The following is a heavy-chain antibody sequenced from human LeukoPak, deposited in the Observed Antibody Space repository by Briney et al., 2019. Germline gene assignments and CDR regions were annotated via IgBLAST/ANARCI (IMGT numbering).Heavy chain of an antibody. J-gene: IGHJ4*02. Sequence: GESLKISRKGSGYSFTSYWISWVRQMPGKGLEWMGRIDPSDSYTNYSPSFQGHVTISADKSISTAYLQWSSLKASDTAMYYCARRRYDILTGYYYFDYWGQGTLVTVSS. CDR1: GYSFTSYW. V-gene: IGHV5-10-1*01. CDR2: IDPSDSYT. D-gene: IGHD3-9*01. CDR3: ARRRYDILTGYYYFDY.